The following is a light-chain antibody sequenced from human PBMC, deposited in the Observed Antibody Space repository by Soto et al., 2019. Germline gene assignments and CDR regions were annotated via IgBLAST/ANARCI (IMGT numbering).Light chain of an antibody. CDR2: DAS. CDR3: QQVNSYRT. Sequence: DIQLTQSPSSLSASVGDRVTVTCRASQDIRNYLAWYQQKPGKAPKLLICDASTLYSGVPSRFSGSGSGTDFTLTISSLQPDDFATYYCQQVNSYRTFGQGTKVDIK. J-gene: IGKJ1*01. CDR1: QDIRNY. V-gene: IGKV1-9*01.